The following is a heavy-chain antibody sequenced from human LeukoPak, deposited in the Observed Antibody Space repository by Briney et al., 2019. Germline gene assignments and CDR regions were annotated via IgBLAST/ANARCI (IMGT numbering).Heavy chain of an antibody. D-gene: IGHD3-22*01. CDR2: IIPILGIA. V-gene: IGHV1-69*04. CDR3: AREGLSGYYYDSSGSFPNWFDP. Sequence: ASVKVSCKASGGTFSSYAISWVRQAPGQGLEWMGRIIPILGIANYAQKFQGRVTITADKSTSTAYMELSSLRSEDTAVYYCAREGLSGYYYDSSGSFPNWFDPWGQGTLVTVSS. CDR1: GGTFSSYA. J-gene: IGHJ5*02.